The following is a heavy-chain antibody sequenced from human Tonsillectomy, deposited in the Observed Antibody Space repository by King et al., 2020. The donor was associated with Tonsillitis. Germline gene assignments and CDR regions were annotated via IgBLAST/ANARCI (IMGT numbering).Heavy chain of an antibody. CDR2: ISWNSGSI. D-gene: IGHD3-16*02. Sequence: VQLVESGGGLVQPGRSLRLSCAASGFTFDDYAMHWVRQAPGKGLEWVSGISWNSGSIGYADSVKGRFTISRDNAKNSLYLQMNSLRAEDTAFYYCAKGVTFGGVIVIPTYFDYWGQGTLVTVSS. CDR3: AKGVTFGGVIVIPTYFDY. CDR1: GFTFDDYA. V-gene: IGHV3-9*01. J-gene: IGHJ4*02.